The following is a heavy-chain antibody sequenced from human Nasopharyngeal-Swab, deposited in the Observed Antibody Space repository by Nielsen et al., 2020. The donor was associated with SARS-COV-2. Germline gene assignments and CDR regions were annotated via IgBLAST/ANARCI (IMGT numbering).Heavy chain of an antibody. CDR1: GGTVTSSNYY. V-gene: IGHV4-39*01. J-gene: IGHJ5*02. CDR3: ARLVSYYDFWADL. CDR2: IYYSGST. D-gene: IGHD3-3*01. Sequence: SETLSLTCSVSGGTVTSSNYYWGWIRQPPGKGPEWIGSIYYSGSTSYNPSLKSRVTISVDTSKDQFSLRLKSVTAADTAVYYCARLVSYYDFWADLWGQGTLVIVSS.